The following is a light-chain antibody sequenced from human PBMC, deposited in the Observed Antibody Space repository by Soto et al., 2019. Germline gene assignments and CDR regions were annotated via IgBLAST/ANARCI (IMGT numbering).Light chain of an antibody. CDR2: ANS. V-gene: IGLV1-40*01. J-gene: IGLJ3*02. Sequence: QSVLTQPPSVSGAPGRGVTISSPESSSNIGAGYDVHWYQQLPGTAPKLLIYANSNRPSGVPDRFSGSKSGTSASLAITGLQAEDEADYYCQSYDSSLSAWVFGGGTKLTVL. CDR3: QSYDSSLSAWV. CDR1: SSNIGAGYD.